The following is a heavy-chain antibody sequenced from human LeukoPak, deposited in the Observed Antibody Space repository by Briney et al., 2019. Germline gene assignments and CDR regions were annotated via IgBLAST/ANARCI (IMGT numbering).Heavy chain of an antibody. D-gene: IGHD3-22*01. CDR2: IYTSGST. CDR1: GGSISSGSYY. J-gene: IGHJ3*02. V-gene: IGHV4-61*02. CDR3: ARVALLYYYDGSGTGNAFDI. Sequence: PSETLSLTCTVSGGSISSGSYYWSWIRQPAGKGLEWIGRIYTSGSTNYNPSLKSRVTISVDTSKNQFSLKLSSVTAADTAVYYCARVALLYYYDGSGTGNAFDIWGQGTMVTVSS.